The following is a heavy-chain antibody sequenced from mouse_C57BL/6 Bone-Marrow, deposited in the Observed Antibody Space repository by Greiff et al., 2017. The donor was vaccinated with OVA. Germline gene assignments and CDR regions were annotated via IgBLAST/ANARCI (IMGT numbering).Heavy chain of an antibody. V-gene: IGHV6-3*01. CDR1: GFTFSNYG. CDR2: IRLKSDNYAT. J-gene: IGHJ2*01. Sequence: EVKLEESGGGLVQPGGSMKLSCVASGFTFSNYGMNWVRQSPEKGLEWVAQIRLKSDNYATHYAESVKGRLTTAKDDSKSGVYLQMNNLRAEDTGIYSCTGLYGNYDYFDYWGQGTTLTVSS. CDR3: TGLYGNYDYFDY. D-gene: IGHD2-1*01.